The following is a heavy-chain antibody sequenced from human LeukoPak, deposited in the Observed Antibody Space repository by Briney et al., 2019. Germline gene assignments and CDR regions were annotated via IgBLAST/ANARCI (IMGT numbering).Heavy chain of an antibody. CDR1: GCRFSRYA. J-gene: IGHJ4*02. Sequence: GGSLRLSCPASGCRFSRYAMTWVRQAPGKGLEGVSSMSSGSRYIYYADSVRGRFTISNDNAKDQLHLLMDSLIADDTGVDYLTRARTTGASRVFVVQWGQGTLVTVSS. CDR2: MSSGSRYI. CDR3: TRARTTGASRVFVVQ. V-gene: IGHV3-21*01. D-gene: IGHD3-3*01.